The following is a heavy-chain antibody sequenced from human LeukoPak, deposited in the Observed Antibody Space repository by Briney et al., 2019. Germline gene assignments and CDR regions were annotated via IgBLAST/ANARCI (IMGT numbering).Heavy chain of an antibody. CDR1: GFTFSSYG. CDR2: ISYDGSNK. CDR3: AKDDRNYGDYDVAIDY. J-gene: IGHJ4*02. V-gene: IGHV3-30*18. D-gene: IGHD4-17*01. Sequence: GGSLRLSCAASGFTFSSYGMHWVRQAPGKGLEWVAVISYDGSNKYYADSVKGRFTISRDNSKNTLYLQMNSLRAEDTAVYYCAKDDRNYGDYDVAIDYWGQGTLVTVSS.